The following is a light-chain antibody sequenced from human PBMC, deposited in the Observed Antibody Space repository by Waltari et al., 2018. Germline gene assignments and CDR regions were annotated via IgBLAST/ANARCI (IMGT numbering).Light chain of an antibody. J-gene: IGLJ2*01. V-gene: IGLV1-51*02. CDR2: END. CDR3: GTWDSSLNGGV. CDR1: SSNIGTSY. Sequence: QSVLTQPPSVSAAPGQKVTISCSGSSSNIGTSYVSWYQQLPGTAPQLLVYENDKRPAGSPDRFSGSKSGTSATLGITGLQTGDEADYYCGTWDSSLNGGVFGGGTKLTVL.